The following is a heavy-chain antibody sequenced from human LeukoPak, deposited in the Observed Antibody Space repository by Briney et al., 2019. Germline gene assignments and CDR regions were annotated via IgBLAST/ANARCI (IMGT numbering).Heavy chain of an antibody. J-gene: IGHJ5*02. CDR2: IYYSGST. CDR1: GGSISSSSYY. CDR3: AKSLYGSGSYYNWFDP. Sequence: PSETLSLTCTVSGGSISSSSYYWGWIRQPPGKGLEWIAIIYYSGSTYYNPSLKSRVTISLDTSKNQFSLKLSSVTAADTAVYYCAKSLYGSGSYYNWFDPWGQGTLVTVSS. D-gene: IGHD3-10*01. V-gene: IGHV4-39*07.